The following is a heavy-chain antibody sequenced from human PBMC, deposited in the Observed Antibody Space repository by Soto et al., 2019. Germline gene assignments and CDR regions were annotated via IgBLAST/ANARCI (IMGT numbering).Heavy chain of an antibody. V-gene: IGHV4-4*02. CDR2: IYHSGNT. D-gene: IGHD3-10*01. Sequence: QVQLQESGPGLVKPSGTLSLTCAVSGGSISSSNWWSWVRQPPGKGLEWIGEIYHSGNTNYNQSLKSGVTLELDKSRNQFSLKLSSVTAAAAAVYYCASRWGEGRVDYWGQGTLVTVSS. CDR3: ASRWGEGRVDY. J-gene: IGHJ4*02. CDR1: GGSISSSNW.